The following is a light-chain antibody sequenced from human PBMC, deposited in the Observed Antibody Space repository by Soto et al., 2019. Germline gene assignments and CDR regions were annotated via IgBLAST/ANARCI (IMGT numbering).Light chain of an antibody. CDR1: SSDVGGYNY. Sequence: QSALTHPPSASGSPGQSVTISCTGTSSDVGGYNYGSWYQLHPGKAPKLMIYEVSKRPSGVPDRVSGYKSGNTASLTVSGLQAEDDADSDSRSNAGSNNLSVFGGGTTLTVL. V-gene: IGLV2-8*01. J-gene: IGLJ2*01. CDR2: EVS. CDR3: RSNAGSNNLSV.